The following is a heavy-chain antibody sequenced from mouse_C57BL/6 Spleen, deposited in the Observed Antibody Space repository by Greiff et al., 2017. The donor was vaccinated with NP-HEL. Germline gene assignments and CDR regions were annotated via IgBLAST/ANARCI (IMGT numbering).Heavy chain of an antibody. CDR3: ARRTTVVADFDY. Sequence: QVQLKQSGPELVKPGASVKISCKASGYAFSSSWMNWVKQRPGKGLEWIGRIYPGDGDTNYNGKFKGKATLTADKSSSTAYRQLSSLTSEDSAVYCCARRTTVVADFDYWGQGTTLTVAS. CDR1: GYAFSSSW. D-gene: IGHD1-1*01. CDR2: IYPGDGDT. V-gene: IGHV1-82*01. J-gene: IGHJ2*01.